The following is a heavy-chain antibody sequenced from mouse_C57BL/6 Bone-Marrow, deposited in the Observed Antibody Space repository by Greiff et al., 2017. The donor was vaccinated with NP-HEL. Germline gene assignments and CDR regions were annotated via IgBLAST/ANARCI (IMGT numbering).Heavy chain of an antibody. Sequence: VQLKESGGDLVKPGGSLKLSCAASGFTFSSYGMSWVRQTPDKRLEWVATISSSGSYTYYPDSVKGRFTISRDNAKITLYLQMSSLKSEDTAMYYCARERDYDGFAYWGQGTLVTVSA. D-gene: IGHD2-4*01. V-gene: IGHV5-6*01. CDR3: ARERDYDGFAY. J-gene: IGHJ3*01. CDR1: GFTFSSYG. CDR2: ISSSGSYT.